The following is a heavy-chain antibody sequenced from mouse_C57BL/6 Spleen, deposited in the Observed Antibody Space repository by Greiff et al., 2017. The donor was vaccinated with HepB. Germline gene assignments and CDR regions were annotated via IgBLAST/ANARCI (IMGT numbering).Heavy chain of an antibody. CDR3: ARDPGNDYDENYFDY. J-gene: IGHJ2*01. CDR2: INYDGSST. CDR1: GFTFSDYY. Sequence: EVKLMESEGGLVQPGSSMKLSCTASGFTFSDYYMAWVRQVPEKGLEWVANINYDGSSTYYLDSLKSRFIISRDNAKNILYLQMSSLKSEDTATYYCARDPGNDYDENYFDYWGQGTTLTVSS. D-gene: IGHD2-4*01. V-gene: IGHV5-16*01.